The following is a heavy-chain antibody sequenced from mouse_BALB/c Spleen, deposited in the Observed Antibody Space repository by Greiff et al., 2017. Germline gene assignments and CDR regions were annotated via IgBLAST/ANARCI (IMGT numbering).Heavy chain of an antibody. CDR1: GFTFTDYY. Sequence: EVQLVESGGGLVQPGGSLRLSCATSGFTFTDYYMSWVRQPPGKALEWLGFIRNKANGYTTEYSASVKGRFTISRDNSQSILYLQMNTLRAEDSATYYCARDKKYGNYVRAMDYWGQGTSVTVSS. CDR3: ARDKKYGNYVRAMDY. J-gene: IGHJ4*01. D-gene: IGHD2-10*02. CDR2: IRNKANGYTT. V-gene: IGHV7-3*02.